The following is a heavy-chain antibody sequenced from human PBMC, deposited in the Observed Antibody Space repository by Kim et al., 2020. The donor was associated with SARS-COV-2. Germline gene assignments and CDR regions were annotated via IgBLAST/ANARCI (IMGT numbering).Heavy chain of an antibody. CDR3: AKEGGLLWFGELTPYYYGMDV. Sequence: GGSLRLSCAASGFTFSSYAMSWVRQAPGKGLEWVSAISGSGGSTYYADSVKGRFTISRDNSKNTLYLQMNSLRAEDTAVYYCAKEGGLLWFGELTPYYYGMDVWGQGTTVTVSS. V-gene: IGHV3-23*01. CDR1: GFTFSSYA. D-gene: IGHD3-10*01. J-gene: IGHJ6*02. CDR2: ISGSGGST.